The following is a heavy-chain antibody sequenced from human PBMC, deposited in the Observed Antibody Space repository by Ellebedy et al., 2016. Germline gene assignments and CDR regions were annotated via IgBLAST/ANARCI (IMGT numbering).Heavy chain of an antibody. V-gene: IGHV3-33*01. D-gene: IGHD3-10*01. CDR1: GFTFSLHG. CDR2: IWYDGSGK. CDR3: ARDIKKATLHGSGSDH. Sequence: GGSLRLSCAASGFTFSLHGMHWVRQAPGKGLEWVAVIWYDGSGKWYADSVKGRFTISRDNSNNTSYLQMNSLRVEDTAVYYCARDIKKATLHGSGSDHWGQGTLVTVSS. J-gene: IGHJ4*02.